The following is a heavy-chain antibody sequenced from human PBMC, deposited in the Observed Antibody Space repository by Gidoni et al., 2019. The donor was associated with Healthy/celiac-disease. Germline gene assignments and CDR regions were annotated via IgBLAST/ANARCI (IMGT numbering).Heavy chain of an antibody. CDR1: GGSISSSSSY. J-gene: IGHJ4*02. V-gene: IGHV4-39*01. D-gene: IGHD4-17*01. Sequence: QLQLQESGPGLVKPSETLSLTCTVSGGSISSSSSYWGWIRQPPGKGLEWIGSSYYSGSTYYTPSLKSRVTISVDTSKNQFSLKLSSVTAADTAVYYCATHRGEDRYFDYWGQGTLVTVSS. CDR3: ATHRGEDRYFDY. CDR2: SYYSGST.